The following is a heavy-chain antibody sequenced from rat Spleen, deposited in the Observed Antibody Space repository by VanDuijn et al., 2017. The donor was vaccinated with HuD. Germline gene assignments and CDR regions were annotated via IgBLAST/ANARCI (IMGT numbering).Heavy chain of an antibody. J-gene: IGHJ2*01. V-gene: IGHV5-20*01. CDR2: ISYDGGTT. D-gene: IGHD1-10*01. CDR3: TLTTTGYYFDY. CDR1: GFTFSDYY. Sequence: EVQLVESGGGLVQPGRSLKLSCAASGFTFSDYYMVWVRQAPTKGLEWVASISYDGGTTYDRDSVKGRFTISRDNEKSSLYLQMDSLWSEETAIYYCTLTTTGYYFDYWGQGVMVTVSS.